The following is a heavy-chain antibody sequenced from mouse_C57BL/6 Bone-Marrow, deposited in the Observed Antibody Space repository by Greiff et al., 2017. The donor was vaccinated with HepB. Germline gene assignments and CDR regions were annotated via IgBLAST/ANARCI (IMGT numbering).Heavy chain of an antibody. Sequence: VQLQQPGAELVKPGASVKLSCKASGYTFTSYWMRWVKQRPGQGLEWIGMIHPNSGSTNYNEKFKSKATLTVDKSSSTAYMQLSSLTSEDSAVYYCACYYSNLYYAMDYWGQGTSVTVSS. J-gene: IGHJ4*01. V-gene: IGHV1-64*01. D-gene: IGHD2-5*01. CDR3: ACYYSNLYYAMDY. CDR1: GYTFTSYW. CDR2: IHPNSGST.